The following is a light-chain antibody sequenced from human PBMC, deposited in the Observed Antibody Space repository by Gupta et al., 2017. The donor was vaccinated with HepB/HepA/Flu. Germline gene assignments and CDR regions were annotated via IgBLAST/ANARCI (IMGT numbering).Light chain of an antibody. J-gene: IGKJ4*01. Sequence: DMQLTQSPSFLSASVGDRVTITCRASRGISRYLAWYKQRPGKAPKVLIYSASTLQSGVPSSFSGSGSGTEFTLTISSLQPEDFATYYCQQHNSYPLTFGGGTKVEIK. CDR1: RGISRY. CDR3: QQHNSYPLT. CDR2: SAS. V-gene: IGKV1-9*01.